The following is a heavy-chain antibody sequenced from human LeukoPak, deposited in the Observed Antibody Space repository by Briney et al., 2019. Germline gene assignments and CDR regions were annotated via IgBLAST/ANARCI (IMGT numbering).Heavy chain of an antibody. CDR2: ISDNGSYT. Sequence: GGSLRLSCAASGFSFSSHWVPWVRQAPGKGLVWVSRISDNGSYTSNVDSVKGRFTISRDNVNNMLYLHMNSLRAEDTAVYYCASFGISWRSSYWGQGTLVTVSS. D-gene: IGHD2-21*01. CDR1: GFSFSSHW. J-gene: IGHJ4*02. V-gene: IGHV3-74*01. CDR3: ASFGISWRSSY.